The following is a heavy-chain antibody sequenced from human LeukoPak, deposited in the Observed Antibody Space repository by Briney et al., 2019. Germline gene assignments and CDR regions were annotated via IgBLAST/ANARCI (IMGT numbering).Heavy chain of an antibody. CDR3: ARRGVQGSSWSKPHQRGLGRFDP. J-gene: IGHJ5*02. Sequence: PSETLSLTCAAYGGSFSGYYWSWIRQPPGKGLEWIGEINHSGSTNYNPSLKSRVTISVDTSKNQFSLKLSSVTAADTAVYYCARRGVQGSSWSKPHQRGLGRFDPWGQGTLVTVSP. D-gene: IGHD6-13*01. V-gene: IGHV4-34*01. CDR1: GGSFSGYY. CDR2: INHSGST.